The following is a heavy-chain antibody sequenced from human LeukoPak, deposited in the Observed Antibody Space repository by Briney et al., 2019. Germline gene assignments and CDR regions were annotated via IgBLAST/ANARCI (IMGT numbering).Heavy chain of an antibody. CDR1: GASYNAYY. V-gene: IGHV4-34*01. CDR3: AVGITILGVAASFDS. J-gene: IGHJ4*02. D-gene: IGHD3-3*01. CDR2: IDHRGTA. Sequence: SETLSLTCAVYGASYNAYYWSWIRQPPGKGLEWLGDIDHRGTATYNPSLKSRLTISADASKNQFSLKLNSVTDADTAVYYCAVGITILGVAASFDSWGQGNLVIVSS.